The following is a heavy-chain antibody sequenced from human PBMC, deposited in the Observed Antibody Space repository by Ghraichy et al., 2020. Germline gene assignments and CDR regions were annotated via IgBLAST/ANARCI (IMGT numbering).Heavy chain of an antibody. CDR3: AKDLKPRTTQRYGMDV. Sequence: GESLNISCVASGFTFSNYAMNWVRQAPGKGPEWVSTISNSALSTYYADSVKGRFTSSRDNSRNTLSLQMNSLRAEDTAIYYCAKDLKPRTTQRYGMDVWGQGTTVSVSS. D-gene: IGHD3-9*01. CDR2: ISNSALST. J-gene: IGHJ6*02. V-gene: IGHV3-23*01. CDR1: GFTFSNYA.